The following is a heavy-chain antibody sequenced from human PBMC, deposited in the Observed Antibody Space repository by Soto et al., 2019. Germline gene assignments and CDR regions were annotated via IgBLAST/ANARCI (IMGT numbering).Heavy chain of an antibody. D-gene: IGHD4-17*01. CDR2: ISYDGSHE. J-gene: IGHJ2*01. CDR1: GFTFSSHG. Sequence: QVQLVESGGGVVQPGRSLRLSCAASGFTFSSHGMHWVRQAPGRELEWVAVISYDGSHEYYAGSVKGRFTISRDDSKNTLFLEMNSLRPEDTAVYYCAKDALTTYYFDPWGRGTLVTVSS. V-gene: IGHV3-30*18. CDR3: AKDALTTYYFDP.